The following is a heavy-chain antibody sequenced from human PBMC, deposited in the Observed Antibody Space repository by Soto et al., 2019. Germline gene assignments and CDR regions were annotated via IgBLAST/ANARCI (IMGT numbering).Heavy chain of an antibody. CDR1: GGSISSGGYY. CDR3: ARSPVASEPYAFDI. CDR2: IYYSGST. J-gene: IGHJ3*02. Sequence: QVQLQESGPGLVKPSQTLSLTCTVSGGSISSGGYYWSWIRQHPVKGLEWIGYIYYSGSTYYNPSLKSRVTISVDTSKNQFSLKLSSVTAADTAVYYCARSPVASEPYAFDIWGQGTMVTVSS. D-gene: IGHD6-19*01. V-gene: IGHV4-31*03.